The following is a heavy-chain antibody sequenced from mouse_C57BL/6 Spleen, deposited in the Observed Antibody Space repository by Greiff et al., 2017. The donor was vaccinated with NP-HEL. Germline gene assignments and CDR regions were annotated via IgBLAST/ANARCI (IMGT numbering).Heavy chain of an antibody. CDR3: ARHPHYYGSSHYAMDY. CDR2: IWSDGST. CDR1: GFSLTSYG. Sequence: QVTLNESGPGLVAPSQSLSITCTVSGFSLTSYGVHWVRQPPGKGLEWLVVIWSDGSTTYNSALKSRLSISKDNSKSQVFLKMNSLQTDDTAMYYCARHPHYYGSSHYAMDYWGQGTSVTVSS. J-gene: IGHJ4*01. D-gene: IGHD1-1*01. V-gene: IGHV2-6-1*01.